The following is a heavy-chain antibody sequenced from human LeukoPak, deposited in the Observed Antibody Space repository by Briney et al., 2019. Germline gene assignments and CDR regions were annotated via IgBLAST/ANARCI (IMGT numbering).Heavy chain of an antibody. CDR1: GGSISSYY. CDR3: ARVRGSYFRGAFDI. CDR2: IYYSGST. D-gene: IGHD1-26*01. J-gene: IGHJ3*02. Sequence: TSETLSLTCTVSGGSISSYYWSWIRQPPGKGLEWIGYIYYSGSTNYNPSLKSRVTISVDTSKNQFSLKLSSVTAADTAVYYCARVRGSYFRGAFDIWGQGTMVTVSS. V-gene: IGHV4-59*01.